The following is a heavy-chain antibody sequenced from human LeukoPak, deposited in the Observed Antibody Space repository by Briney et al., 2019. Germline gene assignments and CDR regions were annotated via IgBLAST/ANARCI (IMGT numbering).Heavy chain of an antibody. CDR3: ARVRGPNRIVRYYYDSSGYYLDWSYFDY. J-gene: IGHJ4*02. CDR1: GFTFSSYW. Sequence: GGSLRLSCAASGFTFSSYWMSWVRQAPGKGLEWVANIKQDGSEKYYVDSVKGRFTISRDNAKNSLYLQMNSLRAEDTAVYYCARVRGPNRIVRYYYDSSGYYLDWSYFDYWGQGTLVTVSS. CDR2: IKQDGSEK. D-gene: IGHD3-22*01. V-gene: IGHV3-7*03.